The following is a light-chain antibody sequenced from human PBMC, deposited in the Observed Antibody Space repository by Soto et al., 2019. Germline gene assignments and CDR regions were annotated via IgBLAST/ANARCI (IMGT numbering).Light chain of an antibody. V-gene: IGKV3D-15*01. Sequence: EIVMTQSPATLSVSPGERATLSCRASQSVSSNLAWYQQKPGQAPRLLIYGASTRATGIPARFSGSGSGTEFTLTISSLQPDDFATYYCQQYYTYSTFGQGTRWIS. J-gene: IGKJ1*01. CDR3: QQYYTYST. CDR2: GAS. CDR1: QSVSSN.